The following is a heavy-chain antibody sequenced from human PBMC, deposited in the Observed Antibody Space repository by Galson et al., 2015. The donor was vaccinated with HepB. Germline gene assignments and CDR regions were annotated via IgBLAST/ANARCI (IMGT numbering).Heavy chain of an antibody. CDR1: GFTFSSYS. CDR3: ARAAYGSGSYWMYP. Sequence: SLRLSCAASGFTFSSYSMNWVRQAPGKGLEWVSYISSSSSTIYYADSVKGRFTISRDNAKNSLYLQMNSLRAEDTAVYYCARAAYGSGSYWMYPWGQGTLVTVPS. D-gene: IGHD3-10*01. V-gene: IGHV3-48*04. J-gene: IGHJ5*02. CDR2: ISSSSSTI.